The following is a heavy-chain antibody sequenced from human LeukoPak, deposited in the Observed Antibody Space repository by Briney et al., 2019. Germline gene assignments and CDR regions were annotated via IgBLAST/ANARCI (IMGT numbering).Heavy chain of an antibody. CDR1: GYSISSGYY. CDR2: IYHSGST. D-gene: IGHD3-22*01. J-gene: IGHJ3*02. V-gene: IGHV4-38-2*02. Sequence: SETLSLTCTVSGYSISSGYYWGWIRPPPGKGLEWIGSIYHSGSTYYNPSLKSRVTISVDTSKNQFSLKLSSVTAADTAVYYCARTTSYYYDSSGYYLANAFDIWGQGTMVTVSS. CDR3: ARTTSYYYDSSGYYLANAFDI.